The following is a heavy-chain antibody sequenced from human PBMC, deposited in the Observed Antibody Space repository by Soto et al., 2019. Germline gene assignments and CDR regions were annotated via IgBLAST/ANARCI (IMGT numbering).Heavy chain of an antibody. CDR1: GFTFNIVW. CDR2: IKSRSDGGTT. CDR3: TTFKY. V-gene: IGHV3-15*07. J-gene: IGHJ4*02. Sequence: GSLRLSCSGSGFTFNIVWMSWVRQAPGKGLEWVGRIKSRSDGGTTEYAAPVKGRFTIFRDDLEATLYLQMSGLKTEDTAVYYCTTFKYWGLGTLVTVSS.